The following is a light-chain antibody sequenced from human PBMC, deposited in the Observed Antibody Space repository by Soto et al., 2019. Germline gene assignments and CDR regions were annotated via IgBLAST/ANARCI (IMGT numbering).Light chain of an antibody. CDR3: QHRGNWPPEFT. CDR1: QNIINY. Sequence: EIVLTQSPATLSLSPGERATLSCRASQNIINYLAWYQQKPGQAPRLLIYDASNRATGIPARFSGSGSGADFTLTISSLEPEDFAVYYCQHRGNWPPEFTFGQGTRLEIK. J-gene: IGKJ5*01. CDR2: DAS. V-gene: IGKV3-11*01.